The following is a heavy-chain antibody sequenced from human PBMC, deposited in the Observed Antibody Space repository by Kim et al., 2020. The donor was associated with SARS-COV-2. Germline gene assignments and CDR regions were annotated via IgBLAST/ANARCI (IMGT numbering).Heavy chain of an antibody. Sequence: ASVKVSCKACGYMFTSYGFSWVRQAPGQGLEWLGWISARDGNTKYGQKVQGRVTMTTDTSTNTAYMELWSLRSDDTAMYYCARGADGDVSFGCWGQGTLVTVSS. CDR2: ISARDGNT. CDR1: GYMFTSYG. J-gene: IGHJ5*01. D-gene: IGHD6-13*01. CDR3: ARGADGDVSFGC. V-gene: IGHV1-18*04.